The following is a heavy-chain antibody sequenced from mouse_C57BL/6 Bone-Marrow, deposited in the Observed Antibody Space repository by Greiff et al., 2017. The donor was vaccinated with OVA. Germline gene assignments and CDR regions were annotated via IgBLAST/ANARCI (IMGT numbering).Heavy chain of an antibody. CDR1: GFTFSDYG. V-gene: IGHV5-17*01. Sequence: EVQVVESGGGLVKPGGSLKLSCAASGFTFSDYGMHWVRQAPEKGLEWVAYISSGSSTIYYADTVKGRFTISRDNAKNTLFLQMTSLRSEDTAMYYCASPLPSKGWYFDVWGTGTTVTVSS. CDR3: ASPLPSKGWYFDV. J-gene: IGHJ1*03. CDR2: ISSGSSTI. D-gene: IGHD5-5*01.